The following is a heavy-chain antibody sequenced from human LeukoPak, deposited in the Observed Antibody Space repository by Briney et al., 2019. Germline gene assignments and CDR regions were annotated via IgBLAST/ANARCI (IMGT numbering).Heavy chain of an antibody. CDR3: ARGYSGSYPFYYDC. Sequence: PGGSLRLSCAASGFTFTSYAMNWVRQAPGRGLEWVSGVSSSGDNTHYADSVKGRFTISRDNSKNTLYLQMNSLSAEDTAVYYCARGYSGSYPFYYDCWGQGTLVTVSS. V-gene: IGHV3-23*01. CDR1: GFTFTSYA. CDR2: VSSSGDNT. D-gene: IGHD1-26*01. J-gene: IGHJ4*02.